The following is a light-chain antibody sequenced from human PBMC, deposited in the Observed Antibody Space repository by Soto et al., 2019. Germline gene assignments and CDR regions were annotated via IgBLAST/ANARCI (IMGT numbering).Light chain of an antibody. J-gene: IGLJ1*01. Sequence: QSVLTQPASVSGSPGQSITISCTGTSNDVGSYNLVSWYQQHPGKAPKLMIYEVSKRPSGVSNRFSGSKSGNTASLTISGLQAEDEADYYCCSYAGSSIFFGTGTKVTVL. CDR1: SNDVGSYNL. CDR3: CSYAGSSIF. V-gene: IGLV2-23*02. CDR2: EVS.